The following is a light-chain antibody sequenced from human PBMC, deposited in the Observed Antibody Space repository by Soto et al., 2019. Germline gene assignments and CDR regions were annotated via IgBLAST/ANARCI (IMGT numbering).Light chain of an antibody. CDR2: DVY. Sequence: QAVLTQPASVSGSPGQAITISCSGTSSDVGAFNYVSWYQQHPGKAPKLMIYDVYNRPSGVSTRFSGSQSGNTASLTISGLRAEEEADYYFNSYTSNNTYVFGTGTKLTVL. CDR3: NSYTSNNTYV. J-gene: IGLJ1*01. V-gene: IGLV2-14*03. CDR1: SSDVGAFNY.